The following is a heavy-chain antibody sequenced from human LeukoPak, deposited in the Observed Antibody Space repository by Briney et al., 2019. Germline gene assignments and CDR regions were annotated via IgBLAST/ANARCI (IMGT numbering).Heavy chain of an antibody. CDR2: VSCSGGST. Sequence: GGSLRLSCAASGFTFNSYAMSWVRQAPGKGLEWVSVVSCSGGSTYYADSVKGRFTISRDNSKNTVYLQMNRLRAEDTAVYYCAKDQGYSSSWSQFEDWGQGTLVTVSS. CDR3: AKDQGYSSSWSQFED. CDR1: GFTFNSYA. V-gene: IGHV3-23*01. J-gene: IGHJ4*02. D-gene: IGHD6-13*01.